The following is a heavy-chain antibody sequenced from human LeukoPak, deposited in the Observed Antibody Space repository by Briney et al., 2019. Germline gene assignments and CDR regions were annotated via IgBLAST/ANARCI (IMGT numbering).Heavy chain of an antibody. CDR1: GGSFSDYS. D-gene: IGHD5-18*01. Sequence: PSEPLSLPCAVYGGSFSDYSWTWIRQPPGKGLQWVGEINHSRCTNHNPSLMSRVIMSLNTSKNQISLKVSSVTAADTAVYYSARVGYSYSINDWSRPGLGAYPTKYYYYMDVWGKGTTVTVSS. J-gene: IGHJ6*03. CDR2: INHSRCT. CDR3: ARVGYSYSINDWSRPGLGAYPTKYYYYMDV. V-gene: IGHV4-34*01.